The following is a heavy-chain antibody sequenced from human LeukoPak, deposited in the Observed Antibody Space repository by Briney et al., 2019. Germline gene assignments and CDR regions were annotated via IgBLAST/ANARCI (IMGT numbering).Heavy chain of an antibody. CDR3: ATIAARDAFDI. CDR2: IWYDGSNK. D-gene: IGHD6-13*01. J-gene: IGHJ3*02. CDR1: GFTFSSYG. Sequence: GGSLRLSCAASGFTFSSYGMHWVRQAPGKGLEWVAVIWYDGSNKYYADSVKGRFTISRDNSKNTLYLQMNSLRAEDTAVYHCATIAARDAFDIWGQGTMVTVSS. V-gene: IGHV3-33*01.